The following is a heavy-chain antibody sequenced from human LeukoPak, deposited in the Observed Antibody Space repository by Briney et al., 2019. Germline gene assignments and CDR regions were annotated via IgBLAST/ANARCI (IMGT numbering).Heavy chain of an antibody. Sequence: GRSLRLSCAASGFTFSSYGMHWVRQAPGKGLEWVAVISYDGSNKYYADSVKGRFTISRDNSKNTLYLQMNSLRAEDTAVYYCAKDQSDTVVTDFDSWGQGTLVTVSS. D-gene: IGHD4-23*01. CDR3: AKDQSDTVVTDFDS. CDR2: ISYDGSNK. V-gene: IGHV3-30*18. CDR1: GFTFSSYG. J-gene: IGHJ5*01.